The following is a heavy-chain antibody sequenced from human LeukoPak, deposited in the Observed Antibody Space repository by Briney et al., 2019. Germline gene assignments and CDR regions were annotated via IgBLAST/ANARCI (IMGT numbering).Heavy chain of an antibody. D-gene: IGHD7-27*01. V-gene: IGHV3-11*04. J-gene: IGHJ4*02. CDR2: ISNSGSSI. CDR3: GRGHWGLDY. CDR1: GFTFSDSY. Sequence: GGSLRLSCAASGFTFSDSYMTWIRQAPGKGLEWVSYISNSGSSIYYADSVKGRLTTSRDNAKSSLYLQMNSPRAEDTAVYYCGRGHWGLDYWGQGALVTVSS.